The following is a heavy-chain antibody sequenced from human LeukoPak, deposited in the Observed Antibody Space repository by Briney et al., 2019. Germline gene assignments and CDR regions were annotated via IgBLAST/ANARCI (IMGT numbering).Heavy chain of an antibody. CDR3: ARGEYSYGYAVDY. D-gene: IGHD5-18*01. Sequence: PGGSLRLSCAASGFTFSSYAMHWVRQAPGKGLEWVAVISYDGSNKYYADSVKGRFTISRDNAKNSLYLQMNSLRAEDTAVYYCARGEYSYGYAVDYWGQGTLVTVSS. J-gene: IGHJ4*02. V-gene: IGHV3-30*07. CDR2: ISYDGSNK. CDR1: GFTFSSYA.